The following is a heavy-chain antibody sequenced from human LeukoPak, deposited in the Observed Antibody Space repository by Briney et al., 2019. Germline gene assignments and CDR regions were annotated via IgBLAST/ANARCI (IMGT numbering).Heavy chain of an antibody. CDR3: ASSGVNYYGSGSYYEDY. CDR2: INPSGGST. V-gene: IGHV1-46*01. CDR1: GYTFTSYY. Sequence: ASVKVSCKASGYTFTSYYMHWVRQAPGQGLEWMGIINPSGGSTSYAQKFQGRVTMTRDMSTSTVYMELSSLRSEDTAVYYCASSGVNYYGSGSYYEDYWGQGTLVTVSS. J-gene: IGHJ4*02. D-gene: IGHD3-10*01.